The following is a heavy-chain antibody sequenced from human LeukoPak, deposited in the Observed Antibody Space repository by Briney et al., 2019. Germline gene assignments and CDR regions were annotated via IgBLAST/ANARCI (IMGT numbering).Heavy chain of an antibody. Sequence: SETLSLTCTVSGGSLSSYYWSWLRQPPGKGLEWIGYIYYSGSTNYNPSLKSRVTISVDTTKNQFSLKLSSVTSADTAVYYCARVAEIEMATILGAFDIWGQGTMVTVSS. J-gene: IGHJ3*02. CDR2: IYYSGST. V-gene: IGHV4-59*01. D-gene: IGHD5-24*01. CDR3: ARVAEIEMATILGAFDI. CDR1: GGSLSSYY.